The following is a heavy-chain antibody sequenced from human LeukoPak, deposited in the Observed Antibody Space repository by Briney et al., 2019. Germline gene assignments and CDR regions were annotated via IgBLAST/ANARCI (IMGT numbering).Heavy chain of an antibody. J-gene: IGHJ4*02. CDR1: GFTFSSYA. Sequence: PGGSLRLSCAASGFTFSSYAMSWVRQAPGEGLEWVSAISGSGGSTYYADSVKGRFTISRDNSKNTLYLQMNSLRAEDTAVYYCAKDSRYCGGDCYSDSSDYWGQGTLVTVSS. CDR3: AKDSRYCGGDCYSDSSDY. D-gene: IGHD2-21*02. CDR2: ISGSGGST. V-gene: IGHV3-23*01.